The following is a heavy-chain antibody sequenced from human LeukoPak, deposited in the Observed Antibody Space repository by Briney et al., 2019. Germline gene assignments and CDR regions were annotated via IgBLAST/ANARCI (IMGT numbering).Heavy chain of an antibody. CDR3: ARKATTGPTKAAFDI. CDR2: IYYSGSI. Sequence: SDTLSLTCAVSGYSISSSNYWGWIRQPPGKGLEWIGHIYYSGSIYYNPSLKSRVTMSVDTSKNQFSLKLSSVTAVDTAVYYCARKATTGPTKAAFDIWGQGTMVTVSS. V-gene: IGHV4-28*05. D-gene: IGHD4-17*01. J-gene: IGHJ3*02. CDR1: GYSISSSNY.